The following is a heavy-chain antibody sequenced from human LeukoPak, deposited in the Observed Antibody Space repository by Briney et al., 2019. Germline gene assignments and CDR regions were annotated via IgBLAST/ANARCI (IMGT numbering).Heavy chain of an antibody. D-gene: IGHD3-22*01. Sequence: GGSLRLSCAASGFTFSSYWMHWVRQAPGKGLVWVSRINSDGSSTSYADSVKGRFTISRDNAKNTLYLQMNCLRAEDTAVYYCARGRFRMIVDYWGQGTLVTVSS. J-gene: IGHJ4*02. CDR3: ARGRFRMIVDY. V-gene: IGHV3-74*01. CDR2: INSDGSST. CDR1: GFTFSSYW.